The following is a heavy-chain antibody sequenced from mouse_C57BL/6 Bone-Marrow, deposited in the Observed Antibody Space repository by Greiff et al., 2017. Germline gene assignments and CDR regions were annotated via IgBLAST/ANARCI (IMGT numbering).Heavy chain of an antibody. J-gene: IGHJ2*01. CDR2: INPNNGGT. CDR3: ARGGSSYGYFDY. CDR1: GYTFTDYN. Sequence: VQLKESGPELVKPGASVKIPCKASGYTFTDYNMDWVKQSHGKSLEWIGDINPNNGGTIYNQKFKGKATLTVDKSSSTAYMELRSLTSEDTAVYYWARGGSSYGYFDYGGQGTTLTVSS. V-gene: IGHV1-18*01. D-gene: IGHD1-1*01.